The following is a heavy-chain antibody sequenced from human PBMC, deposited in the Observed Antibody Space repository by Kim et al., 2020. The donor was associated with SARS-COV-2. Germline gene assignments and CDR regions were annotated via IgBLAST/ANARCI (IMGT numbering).Heavy chain of an antibody. CDR1: GGSISSGGYY. J-gene: IGHJ4*02. CDR3: AREGRRVAGER. CDR2: IYYSGST. D-gene: IGHD1-1*01. V-gene: IGHV4-31*03. Sequence: SETLSLTCTVSGGSISSGGYYWSWIRQHPGKGLEWIGYIYYSGSTYYNPSLKSRVTISVDTSKNQFYLKLSSVTAADTAVYYCAREGRRVAGERWGQGTLVTVSS.